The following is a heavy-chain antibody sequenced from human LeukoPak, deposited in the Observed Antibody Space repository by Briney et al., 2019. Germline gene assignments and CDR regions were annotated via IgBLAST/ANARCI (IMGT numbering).Heavy chain of an antibody. CDR3: ARQNYYDSSGYSETFDI. CDR2: INPNSGGT. D-gene: IGHD3-22*01. CDR1: GYTFTGYY. J-gene: IGHJ3*02. Sequence: ASVKVSCKASGYTFTGYYMHWVRQAPGQGLEWMGWINPNSGGTNYAQKFQGRVTMTRDTSISTAYMELSRLRSDDTAVYYCARQNYYDSSGYSETFDIWGQGTMVTVSS. V-gene: IGHV1-2*02.